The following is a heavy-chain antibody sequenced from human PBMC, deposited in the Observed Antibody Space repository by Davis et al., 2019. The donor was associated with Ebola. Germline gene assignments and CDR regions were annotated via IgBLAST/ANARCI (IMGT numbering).Heavy chain of an antibody. CDR2: INPNSGGT. D-gene: IGHD3-22*01. CDR1: GYTFTGYY. J-gene: IGHJ5*02. CDR3: ARAITMIVAGWFDP. V-gene: IGHV1-2*02. Sequence: AASVKVSCKASGYTFTGYYMHWVRQAPGQGLEWMGWINPNSGGTNYAQKFQGRVTMTTDTSTSTAYMELRSLRSDDTAVYYCARAITMIVAGWFDPWGQGTLVTVSS.